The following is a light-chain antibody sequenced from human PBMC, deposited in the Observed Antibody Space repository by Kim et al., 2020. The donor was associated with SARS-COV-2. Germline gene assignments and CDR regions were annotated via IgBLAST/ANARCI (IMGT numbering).Light chain of an antibody. CDR1: SLRTYY. CDR3: NSRDTKTNHVL. CDR2: GKN. J-gene: IGLJ2*01. Sequence: SSELTQDPAVSVALGQTVRITCQGDSLRTYYASWYQQQPGQAPVLVTYGKNTRPSGIPDRFSGSISGDTASLTITGAQAEDEADYYCNSRDTKTNHVLFG. V-gene: IGLV3-19*01.